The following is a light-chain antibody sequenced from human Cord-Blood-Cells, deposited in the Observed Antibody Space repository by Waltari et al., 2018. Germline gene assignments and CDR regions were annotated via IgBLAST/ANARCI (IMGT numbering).Light chain of an antibody. CDR2: SNK. Sequence: QSVLTPPPSASGPPGQSVTISCSGSSSNIGSNTVNWYQQLPGTAPKLLIYSNKQRPSGVPDRFSGSKSGTSASLAISGLQSEDEADYYCAAWDDSLNGPVFGGGTKLTVL. CDR3: AAWDDSLNGPV. CDR1: SSNIGSNT. V-gene: IGLV1-44*01. J-gene: IGLJ3*02.